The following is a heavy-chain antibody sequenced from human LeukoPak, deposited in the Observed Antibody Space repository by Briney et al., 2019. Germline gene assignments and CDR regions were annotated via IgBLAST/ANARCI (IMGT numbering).Heavy chain of an antibody. CDR1: GGSISSYY. Sequence: SETLSLTCTVSGGSISSYYWSWIRQPPGKGLEWIGYTYYSGSTNYNPSLKSRVTVSVDTSKNQFSLKLSSVTAADTAVYYCARDKYCGGDCQYAFDIWGQGTMVTVSS. J-gene: IGHJ3*02. D-gene: IGHD2-21*01. CDR2: TYYSGST. V-gene: IGHV4-59*01. CDR3: ARDKYCGGDCQYAFDI.